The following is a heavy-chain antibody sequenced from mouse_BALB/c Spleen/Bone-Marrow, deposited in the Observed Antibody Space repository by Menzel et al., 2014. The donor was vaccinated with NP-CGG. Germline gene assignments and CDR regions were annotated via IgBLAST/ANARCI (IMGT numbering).Heavy chain of an antibody. CDR3: VRSDY. Sequence: QVQLQQSGTELAKPGASVKMSCKASGYTFTTHWMHWVKQRPGQGLEWIGYINPSTGYTVYNQKFKDKATLTADKSSSTAYMQLISLTSEDSAVYYCVRSDYWGQGTTLTVSS. CDR1: GYTFTTHW. V-gene: IGHV1-7*01. CDR2: INPSTGYT. J-gene: IGHJ2*01.